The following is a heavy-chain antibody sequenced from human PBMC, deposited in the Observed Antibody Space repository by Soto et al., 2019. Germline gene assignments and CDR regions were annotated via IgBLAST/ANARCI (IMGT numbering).Heavy chain of an antibody. CDR1: GGSISSGGYY. V-gene: IGHV4-31*03. D-gene: IGHD4-4*01. Sequence: QVQLQESGPGLVKPSPTLSLTCTVSGGSISSGGYYWSWILQHPGKCLEWIGYIYYSWITYYNPSLKSRLTISVDTSKNQFSLKLSSVTAADTAVYSCASWHSNYAAYYYGMDVWGQGTTVTVSS. J-gene: IGHJ6*02. CDR2: IYYSWIT. CDR3: ASWHSNYAAYYYGMDV.